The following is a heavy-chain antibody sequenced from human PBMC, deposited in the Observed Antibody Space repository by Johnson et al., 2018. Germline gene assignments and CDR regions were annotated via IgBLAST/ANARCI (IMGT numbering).Heavy chain of an antibody. Sequence: QVQLVQSGGGVVQPGRSLRLSCAASGFTFSSYGMHWVRQAPGKGLEWVAVISYDGSNKYYADSVKGRFTISRDNSKNTLYLQMNRLRAEDTAVYYCAKDRLYDYGDLDAFDIWGQGTMVTVSS. J-gene: IGHJ3*02. D-gene: IGHD4-17*01. V-gene: IGHV3-30*18. CDR2: ISYDGSNK. CDR3: AKDRLYDYGDLDAFDI. CDR1: GFTFSSYG.